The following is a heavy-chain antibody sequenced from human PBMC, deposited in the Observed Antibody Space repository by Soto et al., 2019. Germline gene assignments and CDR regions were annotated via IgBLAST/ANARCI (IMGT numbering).Heavy chain of an antibody. J-gene: IGHJ4*02. Sequence: QVHLVESGGGVVQPGGSLRLSCAGSGFTFSDYGMHWVRQAPGKGLEWVAVLWYDGSGEYYTDSVRGRFTISRVNSKKTLFWQMTTLGDEDRGLYYFARDSVRFLGHFSKAYFDYWGQGPRVTVSS. CDR2: LWYDGSGE. CDR3: ARDSVRFLGHFSKAYFDY. D-gene: IGHD3-3*01. CDR1: GFTFSDYG. V-gene: IGHV3-33*08.